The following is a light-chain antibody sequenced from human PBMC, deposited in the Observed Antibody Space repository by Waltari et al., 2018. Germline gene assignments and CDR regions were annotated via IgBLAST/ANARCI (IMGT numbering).Light chain of an antibody. CDR3: QHYVRLPAT. CDR2: GAS. CDR1: QSVRGS. V-gene: IGKV3-20*01. Sequence: EIVLTQSPGTLSLSPGDRATLSCSASQSVRGSLAWYQQKAGQAPRPLIYGASRRATGIPDRFSGSGSGTDFSLTISRLEPEDFAVYYCQHYVRLPATFGQGTKVEIK. J-gene: IGKJ1*01.